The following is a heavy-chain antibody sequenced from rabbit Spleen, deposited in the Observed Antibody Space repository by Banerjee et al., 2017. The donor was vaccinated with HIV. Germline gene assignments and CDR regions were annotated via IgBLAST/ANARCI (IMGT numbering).Heavy chain of an antibody. CDR1: GFSYSDKAV. D-gene: IGHD4-1*01. Sequence: QEQLKESGGGLVQPGGSLKLSCTASGFSYSDKAVMCWVRQAPGKGLEWIACINAVTGKAVYASWAKGRYTFSKTSSTTVTLEMTSLTAADTATYFCARDLTGVVGWNFGWWGQGTLVPS. CDR2: INAVTGKA. CDR3: ARDLTGVVGWNFGW. J-gene: IGHJ3*01. V-gene: IGHV1S45*01.